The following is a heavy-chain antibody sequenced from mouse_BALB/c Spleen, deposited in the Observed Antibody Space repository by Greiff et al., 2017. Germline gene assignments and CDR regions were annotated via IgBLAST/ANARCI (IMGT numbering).Heavy chain of an antibody. CDR1: GFTFSSYT. CDR3: ATKGIYDYDEPY. Sequence: EVKLQESGGGLVQPGGSLKLSCAASGFTFSSYTMSWVRQTPEKRLEWVAYISNGGGSTYYPDTVKGRFTISRDNAKNTLYLQMSSLKSEDTAMYYCATKGIYDYDEPYWGQGTLVTVSA. D-gene: IGHD2-4*01. CDR2: ISNGGGST. V-gene: IGHV5-12-2*01. J-gene: IGHJ3*01.